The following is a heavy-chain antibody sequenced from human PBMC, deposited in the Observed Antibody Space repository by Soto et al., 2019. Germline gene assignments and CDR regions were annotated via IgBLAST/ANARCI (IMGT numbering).Heavy chain of an antibody. CDR2: VSHDGRNT. J-gene: IGHJ4*02. V-gene: IGHV3-30*18. CDR3: AKGGRQWLVTSDFNY. CDR1: GFTFSDYA. D-gene: IGHD6-19*01. Sequence: VQLVESGGGVVQPGRSLRLSCAASGFTFSDYAMHWVRQAPGKWLEWVAVVSHDGRNTHYADSVKGRFTISSDSSKNTVSLEMTSLRAEDTAVYYCAKGGRQWLVTSDFNYWGQGALVTVSS.